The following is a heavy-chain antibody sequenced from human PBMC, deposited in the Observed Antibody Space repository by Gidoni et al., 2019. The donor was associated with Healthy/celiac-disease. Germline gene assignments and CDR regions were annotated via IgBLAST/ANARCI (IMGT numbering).Heavy chain of an antibody. J-gene: IGHJ6*03. Sequence: QVQLQQWGAGLLMPSVTLSLTCAVYGGSFRVSYWSRIRQPPGKGLEWIGEINHSGSTNYNPSLKSRVTISVDTSKNQFSLKLSSVTAADTAVYYCARGNYYGSGSYYRAYYYYMDVWGKGTTVTVSS. D-gene: IGHD3-10*01. CDR2: INHSGST. CDR3: ARGNYYGSGSYYRAYYYYMDV. V-gene: IGHV4-34*01. CDR1: GGSFRVSY.